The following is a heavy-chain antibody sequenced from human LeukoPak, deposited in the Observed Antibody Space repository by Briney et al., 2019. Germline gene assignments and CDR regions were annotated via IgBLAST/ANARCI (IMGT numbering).Heavy chain of an antibody. CDR3: ARGRYSSRSGGYYFDI. CDR1: GFTFSSYA. V-gene: IGHV3-23*01. D-gene: IGHD2-2*01. CDR2: ISDSGSNT. J-gene: IGHJ4*02. Sequence: GGSLRLSCAASGFTFSSYAMSWARQAPGKGLEWVSVISDSGSNTYYVDSVKGRFTISRDNSKNTLYLQMNSLRAEDTAVYYCARGRYSSRSGGYYFDIWGQGTLVTVSS.